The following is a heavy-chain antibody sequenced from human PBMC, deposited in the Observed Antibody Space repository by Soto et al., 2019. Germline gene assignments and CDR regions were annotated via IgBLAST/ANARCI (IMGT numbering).Heavy chain of an antibody. CDR2: IQHDGSEK. CDR1: GFTFSMFW. J-gene: IGHJ4*02. V-gene: IGHV3-7*03. CDR3: ARVRYGGNSSYFDY. D-gene: IGHD4-17*01. Sequence: GGSLRLSCTVSGFTFSMFWMGCVRQAPGRGLEWVANIQHDGSEKYYGDSVKGRVTMSKDNVKNSLYVQMNSLGAEYTAVYHCARVRYGGNSSYFDYWGQG.